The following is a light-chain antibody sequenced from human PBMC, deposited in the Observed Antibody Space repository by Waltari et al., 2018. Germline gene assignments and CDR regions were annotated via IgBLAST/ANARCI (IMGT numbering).Light chain of an antibody. CDR2: AAS. Sequence: AIRLTQSPSSFSASTGDRVTITCRASQGISSYLAWYQQKPGKAPKLLIYAASTLQSGVPSRFSGSGSGTDFTLTIGCLQSEDFATYYCQQYYSYPLTFGGGTKVEIK. CDR1: QGISSY. CDR3: QQYYSYPLT. J-gene: IGKJ4*01. V-gene: IGKV1-8*01.